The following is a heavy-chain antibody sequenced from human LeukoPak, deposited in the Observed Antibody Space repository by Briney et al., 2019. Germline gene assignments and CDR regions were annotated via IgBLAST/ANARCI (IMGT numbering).Heavy chain of an antibody. Sequence: SETLSLTCTVSGGSISSGGYYWSWIRQPPGKGLEWIGYIYHSGSTYYNPSLKSRVTISVDRSKNQFSLKLSSVTAADTAVYYCARESYGSGRQRVDYWGQGTLVTVSS. V-gene: IGHV4-30-2*01. CDR3: ARESYGSGRQRVDY. J-gene: IGHJ4*02. CDR1: GGSISSGGYY. D-gene: IGHD3-10*01. CDR2: IYHSGST.